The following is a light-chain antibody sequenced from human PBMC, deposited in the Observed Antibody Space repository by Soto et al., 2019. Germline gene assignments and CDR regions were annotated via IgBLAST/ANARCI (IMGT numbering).Light chain of an antibody. CDR1: QGISSW. V-gene: IGKV1-12*01. CDR2: TAS. Sequence: DIHVSQSPSSVSASVGDRVTITCRASQGISSWLACYQQKPGKAPKLLIYTASSLQSGVPSRFSGSGSGTDFTLTISSLQPEDFATYYCLQSDSFPHTFGQGTKLEIK. J-gene: IGKJ2*01. CDR3: LQSDSFPHT.